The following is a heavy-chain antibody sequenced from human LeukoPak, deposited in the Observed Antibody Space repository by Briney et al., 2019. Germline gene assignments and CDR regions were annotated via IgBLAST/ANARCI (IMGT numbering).Heavy chain of an antibody. CDR2: INPSGGST. CDR1: GYTFTSYY. J-gene: IGHJ4*02. Sequence: GASVKVSCRASGYTFTSYYMHWVRRAPGQGLEWMGIINPSGGSTSYAQKFQGRVTMTRDTSTSTVYMELSSLRSEDTAVYYCARATTVTPPGYWGQGTLVTVSS. V-gene: IGHV1-46*01. CDR3: ARATTVTPPGY. D-gene: IGHD4-17*01.